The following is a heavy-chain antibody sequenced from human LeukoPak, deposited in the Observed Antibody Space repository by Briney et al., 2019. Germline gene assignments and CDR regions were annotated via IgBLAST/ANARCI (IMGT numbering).Heavy chain of an antibody. D-gene: IGHD2-2*01. V-gene: IGHV4-34*01. CDR1: GGSFSGYY. Sequence: SETLSLTCAVYGGSFSGYYWSWIRQPPGKGLEWIGEINHSGSTNYNPSLKSRVTISVDTSKNQFSLKLSSVTAADTAVYYCARGDSGLGEVPAAPPDYWGQGTLVTVSS. J-gene: IGHJ4*02. CDR3: ARGDSGLGEVPAAPPDY. CDR2: INHSGST.